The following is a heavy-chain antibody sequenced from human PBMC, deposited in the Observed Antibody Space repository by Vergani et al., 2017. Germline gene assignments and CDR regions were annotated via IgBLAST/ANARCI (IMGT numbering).Heavy chain of an antibody. CDR3: ARGGGIVGARLQV. J-gene: IGHJ4*02. CDR2: IGSSGPYI. V-gene: IGHV3-11*06. CDR1: GFTFSDYY. D-gene: IGHD1-26*01. Sequence: VQLLESGGGSAQPGESLRLSCAASGFTFSDYYMSWVRQAPGKGLEWVAFIGSSGPYINYADSVKGRFIISRDNTNNSLFLQLRSLRAEDAAVYYCARGGGIVGARLQVWGPGTLVTVSS.